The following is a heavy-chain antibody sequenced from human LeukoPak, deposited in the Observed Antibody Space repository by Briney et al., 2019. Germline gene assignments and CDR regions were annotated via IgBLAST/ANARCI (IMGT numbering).Heavy chain of an antibody. CDR1: GFTFDDYA. Sequence: GGSLRLSCAASGFTFDDYAMHWVRQAPGKGLEWVSGISWNSGSIGYADSVKGRFTISRDNAKNSLYLQMNSQRAEDTALYYCAKDQAPDIVATVTFDYWGQGTLVTVSS. CDR2: ISWNSGSI. J-gene: IGHJ4*02. V-gene: IGHV3-9*01. CDR3: AKDQAPDIVATVTFDY. D-gene: IGHD5-12*01.